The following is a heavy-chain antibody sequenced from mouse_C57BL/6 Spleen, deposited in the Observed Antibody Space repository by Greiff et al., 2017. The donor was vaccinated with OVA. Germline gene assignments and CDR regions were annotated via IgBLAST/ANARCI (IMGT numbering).Heavy chain of an antibody. Sequence: VHLKESGPELVKPGASVKISCKASGYSFTGYYMNWVKQSPEKSLEWIGEINPSTGGTTYNQKFKAKATLTVDKSSSTAYMQLKSLTSEDSAVYYCARWRDGYRAMDYWGQGTSVTVSS. CDR1: GYSFTGYY. V-gene: IGHV1-42*01. J-gene: IGHJ4*01. D-gene: IGHD2-3*01. CDR3: ARWRDGYRAMDY. CDR2: INPSTGGT.